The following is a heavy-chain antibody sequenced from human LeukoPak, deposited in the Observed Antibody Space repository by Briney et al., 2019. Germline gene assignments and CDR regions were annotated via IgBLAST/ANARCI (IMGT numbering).Heavy chain of an antibody. CDR3: ARVVAAAGTLTFDY. D-gene: IGHD6-13*01. CDR1: GGSISSYY. V-gene: IGHV4-59*01. J-gene: IGHJ4*02. Sequence: PSETLSLTCTVSGGSISSYYWSWIRQPPGKGLEWIGYIYYSGSTNYNPSLKSRVTISVDTSKNQFSLKLSSVTAADTAVYYCARVVAAAGTLTFDYWGQGTLVTVSS. CDR2: IYYSGST.